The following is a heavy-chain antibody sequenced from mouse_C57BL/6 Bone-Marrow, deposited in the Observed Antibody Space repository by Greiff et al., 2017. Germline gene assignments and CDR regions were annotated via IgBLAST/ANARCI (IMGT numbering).Heavy chain of an antibody. D-gene: IGHD2-5*01. Sequence: EVHLVESGPGLVKPSQSLSLTCSVTGYSITSGYYWNWIRQFPGNKLEWMGYISYDGSNNYNPSLNNRISITRDTSKNQFFLKLNSLTTEDTATYYCARVAYYSNHWYFDVWGTGTTVTVSS. CDR2: ISYDGSN. CDR3: ARVAYYSNHWYFDV. V-gene: IGHV3-6*01. J-gene: IGHJ1*03. CDR1: GYSITSGYY.